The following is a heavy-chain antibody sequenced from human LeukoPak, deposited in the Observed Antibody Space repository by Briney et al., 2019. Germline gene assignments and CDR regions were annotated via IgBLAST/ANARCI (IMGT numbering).Heavy chain of an antibody. CDR3: ARHGGVVPAAGLWYGMDV. Sequence: PSETLSLTCTVSGGSISSHYWSWIRQPPGKGLEWIGYIYYSGSTNYNPSLKSRVTISVDTSKNQFSLKLSSVTAADTAVYYCARHGGVVPAAGLWYGMDVWGQGTTVTVSS. J-gene: IGHJ6*02. CDR2: IYYSGST. CDR1: GGSISSHY. V-gene: IGHV4-59*08. D-gene: IGHD2-2*01.